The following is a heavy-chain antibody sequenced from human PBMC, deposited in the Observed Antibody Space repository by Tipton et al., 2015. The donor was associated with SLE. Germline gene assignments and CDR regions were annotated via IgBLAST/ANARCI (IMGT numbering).Heavy chain of an antibody. CDR3: ARANLQWLVQDY. D-gene: IGHD6-19*01. CDR2: IYYSGST. V-gene: IGHV4-61*01. Sequence: TLSLTCTVSGGSVSSGSYYWSWIRQPPGKGLEWIGYIYYSGSTNYNPSLKSRVTISVDTSKNQFSLKLSSVTAADTAVYYCARANLQWLVQDYWGQGTLVTVSS. J-gene: IGHJ4*02. CDR1: GGSVSSGSYY.